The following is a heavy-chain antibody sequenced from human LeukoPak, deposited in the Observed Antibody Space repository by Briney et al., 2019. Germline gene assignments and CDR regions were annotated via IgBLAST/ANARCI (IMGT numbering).Heavy chain of an antibody. J-gene: IGHJ4*02. V-gene: IGHV3-7*03. CDR1: GFTFSNAW. Sequence: GGSLRLSCAASGFTFSNAWMNWVRLAPGKGLEWVANIKEDGTETYYVDSVKGRFTISRDNAKNSLYLQMNSLRVEDTAVYYCAKEGRSLQTYWGQGTLVTVSS. D-gene: IGHD5-24*01. CDR3: AKEGRSLQTY. CDR2: IKEDGTET.